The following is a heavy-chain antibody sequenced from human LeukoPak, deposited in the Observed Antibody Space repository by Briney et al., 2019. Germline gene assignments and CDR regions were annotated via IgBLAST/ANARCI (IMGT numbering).Heavy chain of an antibody. CDR1: GFTFSGHW. Sequence: GGSLRLSCAASGFTFSGHWMTWVRQVPGRGPEWVDNVNRDGSETYYLDSVKGRFTVSKDNAKNSLYLQMNSLRAEDTALYHCARNNGMDVWGQGTTVIVSS. J-gene: IGHJ6*02. CDR2: VNRDGSET. V-gene: IGHV3-7*03. CDR3: ARNNGMDV.